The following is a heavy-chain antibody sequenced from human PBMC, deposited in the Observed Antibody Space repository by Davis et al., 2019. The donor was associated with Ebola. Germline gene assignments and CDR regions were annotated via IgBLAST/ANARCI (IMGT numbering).Heavy chain of an antibody. D-gene: IGHD5-24*01. V-gene: IGHV6-1*01. CDR3: ARIRDDYNYYFDY. CDR1: GDSVSSSTTA. J-gene: IGHJ4*02. CDR2: TYYRSKWFH. Sequence: HSQTLSLTCAISGDSVSSSTTAWHWIRLSPSRGLEWLGRTYYRSKWFHEYAVSLKSRIAINPDTSKNQVSLQLNSVIPEDTGLYYCARIRDDYNYYFDYWGQGTLVTVSS.